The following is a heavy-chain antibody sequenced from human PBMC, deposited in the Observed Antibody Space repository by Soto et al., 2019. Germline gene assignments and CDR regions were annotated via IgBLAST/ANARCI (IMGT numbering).Heavy chain of an antibody. CDR2: TYYRSKWYN. Sequence: SQTLSLTCAISGDSVSSNRAAWNWIRQSPSRGLEWLGRTYYRSKWYNDYAVSVKSRITINPDTSKNQFSLQLNSVTPEDTAVYYCARVWTYDILTGYYMDVWGKGTTVTVSS. D-gene: IGHD3-9*01. J-gene: IGHJ6*03. V-gene: IGHV6-1*01. CDR1: GDSVSSNRAA. CDR3: ARVWTYDILTGYYMDV.